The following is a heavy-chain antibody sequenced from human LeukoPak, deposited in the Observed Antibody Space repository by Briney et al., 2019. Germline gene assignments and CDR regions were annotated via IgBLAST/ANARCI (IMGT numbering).Heavy chain of an antibody. CDR3: ARGGLLLRTYFDY. Sequence: ASVKVSCKASGGTFSSYAISWVRQAPGQGLEWMGGIIPIFGTANYAQKFQGRVTITADESTSTAYMELSSLRSEDTAVYYCARGGLLLRTYFDYWGQGTLVTVSS. D-gene: IGHD3-22*01. J-gene: IGHJ4*02. CDR1: GGTFSSYA. CDR2: IIPIFGTA. V-gene: IGHV1-69*13.